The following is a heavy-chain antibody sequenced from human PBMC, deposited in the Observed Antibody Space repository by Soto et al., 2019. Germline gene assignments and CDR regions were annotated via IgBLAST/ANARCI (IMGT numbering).Heavy chain of an antibody. D-gene: IGHD4-4*01. CDR2: INTDGRAT. Sequence: EVQLVESGGGLVQPGGSLRLSCGASGFTFSSHWMHWVRQAPGKGLMWVSRINTDGRATSYADSVKGRFTIPRDKANNTLYLQINRMIIADTALYFCAKYVYSNYDYEGFDNWGQGTMVIVSP. V-gene: IGHV3-74*01. CDR1: GFTFSSHW. CDR3: AKYVYSNYDYEGFDN. J-gene: IGHJ3*02.